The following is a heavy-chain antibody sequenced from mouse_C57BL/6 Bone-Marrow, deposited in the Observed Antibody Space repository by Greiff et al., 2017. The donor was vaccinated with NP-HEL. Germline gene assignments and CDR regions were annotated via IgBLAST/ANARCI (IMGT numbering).Heavy chain of an antibody. Sequence: QVQLQQPGAELVKPGASVKLSCTASGYTFTSYWLQWVNPRPGQGLEWIGEIDPSDSYTNYNQKFKGKATLTVDTSSSTAYMQLSSLTSEDSAVYYCAKGDDYGSSPPAFAYWGQGTLVTVSA. D-gene: IGHD1-1*01. J-gene: IGHJ3*01. CDR1: GYTFTSYW. CDR2: IDPSDSYT. V-gene: IGHV1-50*01. CDR3: AKGDDYGSSPPAFAY.